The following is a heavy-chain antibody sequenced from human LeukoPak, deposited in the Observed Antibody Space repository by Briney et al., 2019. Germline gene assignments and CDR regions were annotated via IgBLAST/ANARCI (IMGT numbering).Heavy chain of an antibody. CDR2: ISYDGSNK. CDR3: ARGTRPVNLDY. V-gene: IGHV3-30*03. D-gene: IGHD2-2*01. CDR1: GFTFSSYG. J-gene: IGHJ4*02. Sequence: PGGSLRLSCAASGFTFSSYGMHWVRQAPGKGLEWVAVISYDGSNKYYADSVKGRFTISRDNSKNTLYLQMNSLRAEDTAVYYCARGTRPVNLDYWGQGTLVTVSS.